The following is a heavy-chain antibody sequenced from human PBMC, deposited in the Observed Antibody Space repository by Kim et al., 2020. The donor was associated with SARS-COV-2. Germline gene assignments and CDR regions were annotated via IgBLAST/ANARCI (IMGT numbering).Heavy chain of an antibody. CDR3: ARVLDHSSSWLVELSPATNWFDP. CDR1: GGSFSGYY. J-gene: IGHJ5*02. V-gene: IGHV4-34*01. Sequence: SETLSLTCAVYGGSFSGYYWSWIRQPPGKGLEWIGEINHSGSTNYNPSLKSRVTISVDTSKNQFSLKLSSVTAADTAVYYCARVLDHSSSWLVELSPATNWFDPWGQGTLVTVSS. CDR2: INHSGST. D-gene: IGHD6-13*01.